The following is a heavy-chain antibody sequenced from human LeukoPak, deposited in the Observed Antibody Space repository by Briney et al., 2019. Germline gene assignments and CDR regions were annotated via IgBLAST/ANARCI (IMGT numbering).Heavy chain of an antibody. CDR3: VKDLTVCSGGTCYSGRYYFDF. CDR1: GFTFSDYG. D-gene: IGHD2-15*01. J-gene: IGHJ4*02. CDR2: ISYDTTNE. Sequence: GGSLRLSCAASGFTFSDYGMHWVRQAPGKGLEWVAVISYDTTNEYYADSVKGRFTISRNNVKNTLYLQMNSLRAEDTAVYYCVKDLTVCSGGTCYSGRYYFDFWGQGSLVIVSS. V-gene: IGHV3-30*18.